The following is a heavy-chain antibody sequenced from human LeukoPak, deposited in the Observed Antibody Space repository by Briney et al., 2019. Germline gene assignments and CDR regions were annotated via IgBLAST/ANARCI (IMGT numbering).Heavy chain of an antibody. V-gene: IGHV5-51*01. CDR1: GYSFTSLW. J-gene: IGHJ4*02. CDR3: ARQYNDFWSSGAFYYFDY. CDR2: LYAGDSET. D-gene: IGHD3-3*01. Sequence: GESLKISCKGFGYSFTSLWIDWGRQIPGKGVGWMGLLYAGDSETRYSPAFQGQVTISADKSISTAYLQWSSLKASDTAMYYCARQYNDFWSSGAFYYFDYWGQGTLVTVSS.